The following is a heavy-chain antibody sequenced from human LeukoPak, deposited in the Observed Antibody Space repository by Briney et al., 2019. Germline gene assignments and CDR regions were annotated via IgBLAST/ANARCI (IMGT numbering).Heavy chain of an antibody. J-gene: IGHJ5*02. D-gene: IGHD6-6*01. V-gene: IGHV3-23*01. CDR2: VSGTGGRT. CDR3: VKASSSSPQYNWFDA. CDR1: GFTFSTYA. Sequence: GGSLRLSCTASGFTFSTYAMSWVRQAPGKGLEWVSVVSGTGGRTYYADSVKGRFTISRDNSKNTLYLQMNSLRAEDTALYYCVKASSSSPQYNWFDAWGQGTLVTVSS.